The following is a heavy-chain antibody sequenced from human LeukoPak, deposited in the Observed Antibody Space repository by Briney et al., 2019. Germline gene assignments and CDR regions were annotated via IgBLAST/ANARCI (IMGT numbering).Heavy chain of an antibody. J-gene: IGHJ6*03. CDR1: GGSISSYY. V-gene: IGHV4-4*07. CDR3: AREWADGCSGASCYSLGYYYYYMDV. D-gene: IGHD2-15*01. Sequence: NPSETLSLTCTVSGGSISSYYWSWIRQPAGKGLEWIGRIYTSGSTNYNPSLKSRVTMSVDTSKNQFSLKLSSVTAADTAVYYCAREWADGCSGASCYSLGYYYYYMDVWGKGTTVTVSS. CDR2: IYTSGST.